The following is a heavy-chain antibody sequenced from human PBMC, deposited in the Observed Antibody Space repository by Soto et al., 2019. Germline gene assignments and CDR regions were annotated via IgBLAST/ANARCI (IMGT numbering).Heavy chain of an antibody. CDR1: GGSISSSSYY. V-gene: IGHV4-39*01. J-gene: IGHJ4*02. Sequence: QLQLQESGPGLVKPSETLSLTCTVSGGSISSSSYYWGWIRQPPGKGLEWIGSVYYSGSTYYNPSLTSRVTISVDTSKNQFSLKLSSVTAADTAVYYCARHSSGTFDYWGQGTLVTVSS. D-gene: IGHD1-1*01. CDR2: VYYSGST. CDR3: ARHSSGTFDY.